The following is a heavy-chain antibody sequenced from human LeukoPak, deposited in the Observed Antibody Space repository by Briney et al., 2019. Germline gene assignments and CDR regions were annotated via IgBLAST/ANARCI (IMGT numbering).Heavy chain of an antibody. D-gene: IGHD6-6*01. Sequence: ASVKVSCKASGGTFSSYAISWVRQAPGQGLEWMGRIIPILGIANYAQKFQGRVTITADKSTSTAYMELSSLRSEDTAVYYCARASSSSGRHYYYYGMDVWGQGTTVTVSS. CDR2: IIPILGIA. J-gene: IGHJ6*02. CDR3: ARASSSSGRHYYYYGMDV. CDR1: GGTFSSYA. V-gene: IGHV1-69*04.